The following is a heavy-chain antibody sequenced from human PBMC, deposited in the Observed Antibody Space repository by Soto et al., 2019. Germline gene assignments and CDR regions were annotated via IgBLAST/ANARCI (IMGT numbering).Heavy chain of an antibody. Sequence: KRMEWGSYISSSRSTIYYADSVKGRFTISRDNAKNSLYLQMNSLRDEDTAVYYCARDFFFQAEDGIRDVRSVSAFLLNRSYDL. CDR3: ARDFFFQAEDGIRDVRSVSAFLLNRSYDL. J-gene: IGHJ2*01. CDR2: ISSSRSTI. V-gene: IGHV3-48*02. D-gene: IGHD3-10*02.